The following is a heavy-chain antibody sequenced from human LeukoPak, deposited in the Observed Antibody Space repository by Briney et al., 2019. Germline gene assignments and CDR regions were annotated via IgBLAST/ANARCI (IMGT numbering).Heavy chain of an antibody. J-gene: IGHJ4*02. CDR3: ARVGGLLWFGTFDY. Sequence: PSETLSLTCTVSGGSISSSSYYWGWIRQPPGKGLEWIGSIYYSGSTYYNPSLKSRVTISVDTSKNQFSLKLSSVTAADTAVYYCARVGGLLWFGTFDYWGQGTLVTVSS. CDR2: IYYSGST. CDR1: GGSISSSSYY. D-gene: IGHD3-10*01. V-gene: IGHV4-39*07.